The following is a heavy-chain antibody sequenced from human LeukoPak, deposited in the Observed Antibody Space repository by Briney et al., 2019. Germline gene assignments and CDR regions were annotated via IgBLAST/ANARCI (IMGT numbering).Heavy chain of an antibody. D-gene: IGHD1-14*01. CDR2: IYQDGSEK. V-gene: IGHV3-7*01. J-gene: IGHJ6*03. CDR1: GFTFSSYG. Sequence: GGSLRLSCAASGFTFSSYGMHWVRQAPGKGLEWVANIYQDGSEKYYVDSVRGRFTISRDNAKNSLYLQMNSLRAEDTAVYYCARVKPYYYYMDVWGKGTTVTLSS. CDR3: ARVKPYYYYMDV.